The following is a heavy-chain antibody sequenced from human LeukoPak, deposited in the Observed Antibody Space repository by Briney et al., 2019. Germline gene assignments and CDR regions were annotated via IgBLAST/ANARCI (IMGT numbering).Heavy chain of an antibody. CDR3: AREPSPYYYDSSGYLDY. D-gene: IGHD3-22*01. J-gene: IGHJ4*02. V-gene: IGHV4-34*01. CDR1: GGSFSGYY. CDR2: INHSGST. Sequence: SETLSLTCAVYGGSFSGYYWSWIRQPPGKGLEWIGEINHSGSTNYNPSLKSRVTISVDTSKNQFSLKLSSVTAADTAVYCCAREPSPYYYDSSGYLDYWGQGTLVTVSS.